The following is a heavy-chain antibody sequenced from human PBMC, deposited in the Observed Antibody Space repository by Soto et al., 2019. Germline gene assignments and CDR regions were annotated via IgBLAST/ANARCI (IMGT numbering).Heavy chain of an antibody. Sequence: EVQLVQSGGDLDKPGGSLNLSCAASGFTFSDHWMDWVRQAPGKGLEWVGRIRNKVQSYTTEYDASVRGRYTISREDSKDHLDQEMNRLKTEHKAVYYCARDGHCIDVRCRVLDYWGQGVIVTVSS. CDR1: GFTFSDHW. CDR2: IRNKVQSYTT. V-gene: IGHV3-72*01. CDR3: ARDGHCIDVRCRVLDY. D-gene: IGHD2-2*03. J-gene: IGHJ4*02.